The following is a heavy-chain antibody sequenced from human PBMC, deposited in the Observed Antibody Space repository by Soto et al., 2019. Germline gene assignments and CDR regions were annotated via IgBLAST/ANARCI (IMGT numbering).Heavy chain of an antibody. D-gene: IGHD6-19*01. V-gene: IGHV3-33*01. Sequence: QVQLVESGGGVVQPGRSLRLSCAASGFTFSSYGMHWVRQAPGKGLEWVAVIWYDGSNKYYADSVKGRFTISRDNSKNTLYLQMNSLTAEDTAVYYCARVPITSAVAGIAYCGQGTLLTVSS. J-gene: IGHJ4*02. CDR3: ARVPITSAVAGIAY. CDR1: GFTFSSYG. CDR2: IWYDGSNK.